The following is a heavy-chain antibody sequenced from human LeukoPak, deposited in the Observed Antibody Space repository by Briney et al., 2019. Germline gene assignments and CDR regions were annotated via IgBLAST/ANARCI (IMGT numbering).Heavy chain of an antibody. J-gene: IGHJ6*02. D-gene: IGHD2-2*01. V-gene: IGHV1-24*01. CDR2: FEPEDGET. Sequence: ASVKVSCKVSGYTLTELSMHWVRQAPGKGLEWMGGFEPEDGETIYAQKFQGRVTMTEDTSTDTAYMELSSLRSEDTAVYYCATPVPAAMIYYYYGMDVWGQGTTVTVSS. CDR1: GYTLTELS. CDR3: ATPVPAAMIYYYYGMDV.